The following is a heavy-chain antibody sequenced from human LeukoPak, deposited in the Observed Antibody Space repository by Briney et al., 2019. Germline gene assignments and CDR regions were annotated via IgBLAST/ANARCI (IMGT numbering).Heavy chain of an antibody. V-gene: IGHV3-66*01. J-gene: IGHJ4*02. CDR1: GFTVSSNY. CDR2: IYSGGST. D-gene: IGHD4-23*01. Sequence: PGGSLRLSCVASGFTVSSNYMSWVRQAPGKGLEWVSVIYSGGSTYYADSVKGRFTISRDNPKNTLYLQMNSLRAEDTAVYYCARDPDYYGGNSGPPCWGQGTLVTVSS. CDR3: ARDPDYYGGNSGPPC.